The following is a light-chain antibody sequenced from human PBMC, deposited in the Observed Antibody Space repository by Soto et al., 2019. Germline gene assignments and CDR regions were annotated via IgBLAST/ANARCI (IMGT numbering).Light chain of an antibody. V-gene: IGLV2-23*01. CDR1: NSNIGSYNL. J-gene: IGLJ2*01. CDR3: CSYAGSSAHVV. Sequence: QSALTQPASVSGSPGQSITISCTGTNSNIGSYNLVSWYQHHPGKAPKLMIYEGSERPSGVSDRFSGSKSGTTASLTISGLQAEDEAEYYCCSYAGSSAHVVFGGGTKVTVL. CDR2: EGS.